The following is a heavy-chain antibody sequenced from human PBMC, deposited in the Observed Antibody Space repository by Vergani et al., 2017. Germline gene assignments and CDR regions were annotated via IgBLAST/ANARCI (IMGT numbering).Heavy chain of an antibody. J-gene: IGHJ4*02. CDR3: ARDRVKGYCSGGSCYSDSDY. V-gene: IGHV1-69*08. CDR2: ILPSLGIA. D-gene: IGHD2-15*01. Sequence: QVQLVESGAEVKKPGSSVKVSCKASGGTFSSYTISWVRQAPGRGLAWMGRILPSLGIANYAQKFQGRVTITVDKSTSTAYMELSSLRSEDTAVYYCARDRVKGYCSGGSCYSDSDYWGQGTLVTVSS. CDR1: GGTFSSYT.